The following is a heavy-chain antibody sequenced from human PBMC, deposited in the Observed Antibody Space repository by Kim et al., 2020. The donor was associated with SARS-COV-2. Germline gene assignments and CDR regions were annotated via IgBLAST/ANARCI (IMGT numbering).Heavy chain of an antibody. J-gene: IGHJ6*02. V-gene: IGHV1-46*01. CDR3: ARDLTTVVIPSGYYYGMDV. CDR1: GYTFTSYY. CDR2: INPSGGST. Sequence: ASVKVSCKASGYTFTSYYMHWVRQAPGQRLEWMGIINPSGGSTSYAQKFQGRVSMTRDTSTSTVYMELSSLRSEDTAVYYCARDLTTVVIPSGYYYGMDVWGQGTTVTVSS. D-gene: IGHD4-17*01.